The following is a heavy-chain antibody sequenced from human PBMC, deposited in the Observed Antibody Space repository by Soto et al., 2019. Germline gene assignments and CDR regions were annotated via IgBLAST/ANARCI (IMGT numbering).Heavy chain of an antibody. J-gene: IGHJ6*02. CDR3: AREGGYSYGSAPSHYYYGMDV. CDR2: IWYDGSNK. CDR1: GFTFSSYG. Sequence: QVQLVESGGGVVQPGRSLRLSCAASGFTFSSYGMHWVRQAPGKGLEWVAVIWYDGSNKYYADSVKGRFTISRDNSKNTLYLQMNSLRAEDTAVYYCAREGGYSYGSAPSHYYYGMDVWGQGTTVTVSS. D-gene: IGHD5-18*01. V-gene: IGHV3-33*01.